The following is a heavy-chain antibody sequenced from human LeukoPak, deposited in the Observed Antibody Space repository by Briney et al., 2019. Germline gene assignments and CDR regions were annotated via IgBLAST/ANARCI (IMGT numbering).Heavy chain of an antibody. V-gene: IGHV1-46*01. CDR3: ARDHSGSQHWFDP. D-gene: IGHD1-26*01. Sequence: ASVKVSCKASGYTFTSYYVHWVRQAPGEGLEWMGVINPSVSSTSYAQKFQGRVTMTRDTSTSTVYMEMSSLRSEDTAVYYCARDHSGSQHWFDPWGQGTLVTVSS. J-gene: IGHJ5*02. CDR2: INPSVSST. CDR1: GYTFTSYY.